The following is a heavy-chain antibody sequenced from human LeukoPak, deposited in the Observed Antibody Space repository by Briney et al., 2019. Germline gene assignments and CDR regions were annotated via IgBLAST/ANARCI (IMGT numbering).Heavy chain of an antibody. J-gene: IGHJ4*02. CDR1: GFISNSYA. CDR2: ISYDGSNK. CDR3: ARSGRRELPRTHFDY. V-gene: IGHV3-30*04. Sequence: GGSLRLSCAASGFISNSYAMHWVRQAPGKGLEWVAVISYDGSNKYYADSVKGRFTISRDNSKNTLYLQMNSLRGEDTAVYYCARSGRRELPRTHFDYWGQGTLVTVSS. D-gene: IGHD1-26*01.